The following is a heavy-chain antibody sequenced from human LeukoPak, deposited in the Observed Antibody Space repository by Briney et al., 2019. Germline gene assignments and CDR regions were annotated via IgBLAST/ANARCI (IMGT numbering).Heavy chain of an antibody. CDR3: ARVQYSYGYDGSFY. D-gene: IGHD5-18*01. V-gene: IGHV3-15*01. CDR2: IKRKSDGETT. CDR1: GFSFINAW. Sequence: GGSLRLSCAASGFSFINAWMSWVRQAPGKGLEWVGRIKRKSDGETTDYAAPVKGRFTISRDDSKNTLYLQMNSLKTEDTAVYYCARVQYSYGYDGSFYWGQGTLVTVSS. J-gene: IGHJ4*02.